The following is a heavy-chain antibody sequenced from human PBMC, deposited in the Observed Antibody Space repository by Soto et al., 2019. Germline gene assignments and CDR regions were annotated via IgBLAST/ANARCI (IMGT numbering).Heavy chain of an antibody. CDR1: GYTFTSYG. CDR3: TRDAQGVFLHY. J-gene: IGHJ4*02. D-gene: IGHD3-16*01. V-gene: IGHV1-18*01. Sequence: QVQLVQSGAEVKKPGASVKVSCKASGYTFTSYGISWVRQAPGQGLEWMGWISAYNGNTNYAQKLQGRVTITTDTSTSTDYMEVRSLRSDDTTVYSCTRDAQGVFLHYWGQGTLVTISS. CDR2: ISAYNGNT.